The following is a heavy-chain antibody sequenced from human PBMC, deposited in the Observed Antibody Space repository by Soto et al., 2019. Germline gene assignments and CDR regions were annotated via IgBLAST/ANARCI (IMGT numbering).Heavy chain of an antibody. CDR2: MYSGGSA. V-gene: IGHV3-66*03. CDR1: GFSVSSTY. D-gene: IGHD1-26*01. Sequence: EVQLVESGGGLIQPGGSLRLSCAVSGFSVSSTYMSWVRQAPGKGLEWVSVMYSGGSAYYADSVKGRFSISRDNSNNSIYLQMNSLRPDDTGVYYCAKNTYNGIYRGDAFDSWGQGIHVTVSS. CDR3: AKNTYNGIYRGDAFDS. J-gene: IGHJ4*02.